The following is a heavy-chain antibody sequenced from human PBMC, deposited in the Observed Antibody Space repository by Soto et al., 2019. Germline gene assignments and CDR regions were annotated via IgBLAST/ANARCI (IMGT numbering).Heavy chain of an antibody. D-gene: IGHD6-13*01. V-gene: IGHV5-10-1*01. Sequence: GESLKISCKGSGYSFTSYWISWVRQMPGKGLEWMGRIDPSDSYTNYSPSFQGHVTISADKSISTAYLQWSSLKASDTAMYYCARLEKRIAAAGTLSEWGTYSYAMDVWGQGTTVTVSS. CDR2: IDPSDSYT. CDR1: GYSFTSYW. J-gene: IGHJ6*02. CDR3: ARLEKRIAAAGTLSEWGTYSYAMDV.